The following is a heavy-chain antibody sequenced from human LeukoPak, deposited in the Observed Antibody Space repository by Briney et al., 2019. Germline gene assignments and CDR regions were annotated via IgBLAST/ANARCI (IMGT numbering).Heavy chain of an antibody. J-gene: IGHJ4*02. V-gene: IGHV3-30*02. CDR1: GFTFSSYN. CDR2: VRHDGSDK. Sequence: PGGSLRLSCAASGFTFSSYNMHWVRQAPGKGLEWVAVVRHDGSDKYHADSVKGRFTISRDNSKNTLYLQMNSLRAEDTAVYYCAKDGGNFDLDYWGQGTLDTVSS. D-gene: IGHD3-9*01. CDR3: AKDGGNFDLDY.